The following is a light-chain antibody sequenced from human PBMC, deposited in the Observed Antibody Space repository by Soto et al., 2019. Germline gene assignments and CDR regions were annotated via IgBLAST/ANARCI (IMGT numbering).Light chain of an antibody. CDR1: SSDIGTHNF. J-gene: IGLJ3*02. Sequence: QSALTQPASVSGSPGQSITMSCTGSSSDIGTHNFVSWYQQHADKAPRLILYEVSNRPSGVSSRFSGSKSGNSASLTISGLQPEDEAHYFCSSYAATSSLVFGGGTKLTVL. V-gene: IGLV2-14*01. CDR3: SSYAATSSLV. CDR2: EVS.